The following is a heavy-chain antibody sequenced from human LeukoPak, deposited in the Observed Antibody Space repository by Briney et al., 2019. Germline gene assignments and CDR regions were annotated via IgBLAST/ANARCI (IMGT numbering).Heavy chain of an antibody. D-gene: IGHD6-13*01. Sequence: GGSLRLSCAASGFTVSSNYMSWVRQAPGKGLEWVSVIYSGGSTYYADSVKGRFTISRDNSKNTLYLQMNSLRAEDTAVYYYARDRRSSSWYPYYYYYGMDVWGQGTTVTVSS. J-gene: IGHJ6*02. CDR2: IYSGGST. CDR1: GFTVSSNY. CDR3: ARDRRSSSWYPYYYYYGMDV. V-gene: IGHV3-53*01.